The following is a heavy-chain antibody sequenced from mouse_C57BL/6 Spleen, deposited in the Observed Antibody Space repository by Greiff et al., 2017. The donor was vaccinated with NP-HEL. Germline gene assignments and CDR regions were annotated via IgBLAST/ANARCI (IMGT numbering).Heavy chain of an antibody. CDR3: ARAQATCAMDY. D-gene: IGHD3-2*02. J-gene: IGHJ4*01. V-gene: IGHV1-64*01. CDR2: IHPNSGST. Sequence: QVQLQQPGAELVKPGASVKLSCKASGYTFTSSWMHWVKQRPGQGLEWIGMIHPNSGSTNYNEKFKSKATLTVDKSSSTAYMQLSSLTSEDSAVYYCARAQATCAMDYWGQGTSVTVSS. CDR1: GYTFTSSW.